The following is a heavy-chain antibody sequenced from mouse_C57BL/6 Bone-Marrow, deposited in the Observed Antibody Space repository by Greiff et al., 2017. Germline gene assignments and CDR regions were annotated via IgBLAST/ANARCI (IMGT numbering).Heavy chain of an antibody. CDR2: ISSGGDYI. J-gene: IGHJ2*01. Sequence: EVHLVESGEGLVKPGGSLKLSCAASGFTFSSYAMSWVRQTPEKRLEWVAYISSGGDYIYYADTVKGRFTISRDNARNTLYLQMSSLKSEDTAMYYCTRGGLRRARAGYFDYWGQGTTLTVSS. CDR3: TRGGLRRARAGYFDY. V-gene: IGHV5-9-1*02. CDR1: GFTFSSYA. D-gene: IGHD2-4*01.